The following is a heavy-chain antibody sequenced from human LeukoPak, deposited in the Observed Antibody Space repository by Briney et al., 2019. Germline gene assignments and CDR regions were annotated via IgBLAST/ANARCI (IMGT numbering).Heavy chain of an antibody. J-gene: IGHJ4*02. V-gene: IGHV3-48*03. CDR3: VRGRLLRSTKYFDY. CDR2: IDAGATST. D-gene: IGHD2-21*02. CDR1: GFPVNKYE. Sequence: PGGSLRLSCAASGFPVNKYEMHWVRQAPGKGLEWVAYIDAGATSTYYPDSVWGRSTLSSDNAHNSFHLQMNSLRHEDTAVYYCVRGRLLRSTKYFDYWGQGALVTVSS.